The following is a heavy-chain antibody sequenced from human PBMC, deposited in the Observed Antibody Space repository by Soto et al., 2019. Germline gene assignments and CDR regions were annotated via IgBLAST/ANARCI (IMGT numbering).Heavy chain of an antibody. Sequence: ASVKVSCKASGYTFTSYSIHWVRQAPGQRLEWMGWINAANGDTKYSPKSQGRVTITRDTSASTAYMELSSLRSEDTAVYYCVRRHVSATGIDWFDPWGQGTLVTVSS. CDR3: VRRHVSATGIDWFDP. CDR2: INAANGDT. CDR1: GYTFTSYS. D-gene: IGHD6-13*01. V-gene: IGHV1-3*01. J-gene: IGHJ5*02.